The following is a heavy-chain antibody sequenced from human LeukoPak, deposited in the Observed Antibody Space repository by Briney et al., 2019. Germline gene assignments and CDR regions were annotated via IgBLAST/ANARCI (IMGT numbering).Heavy chain of an antibody. J-gene: IGHJ4*02. CDR2: IISNGGTT. CDR1: GFTFKSYT. CDR3: ARERGGYYSDC. V-gene: IGHV3-64*02. Sequence: PGGSLRLSCAASGFTFKSYTMHWIRQAPGKGLEFVSSIISNGGTTNYADSVKGRFTMSRDDSKNTLYLQMGSLRTEDMAVYYCARERGGYYSDCWGQGTLVTVSS. D-gene: IGHD3-16*01.